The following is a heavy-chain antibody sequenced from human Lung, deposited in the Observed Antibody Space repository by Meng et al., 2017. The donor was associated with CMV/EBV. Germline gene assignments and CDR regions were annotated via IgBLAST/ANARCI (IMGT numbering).Heavy chain of an antibody. CDR3: ARRGLYGDGFDP. V-gene: IGHV1-2*02. CDR1: GYTFSGYY. D-gene: IGHD2-8*01. J-gene: IGHJ5*02. Sequence: ASVKVSCKASGYTFSGYYIQWVRQAPGQGLEWMGWINPNSGGTNYAQIFQGRVTMTRDMSITTAYMELSRLRSDDTAVYYCARRGLYGDGFDPWSQGTLVTVSS. CDR2: INPNSGGT.